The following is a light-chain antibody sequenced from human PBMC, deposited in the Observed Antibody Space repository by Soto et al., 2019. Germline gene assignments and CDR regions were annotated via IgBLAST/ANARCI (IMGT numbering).Light chain of an antibody. J-gene: IGKJ5*01. CDR2: GAS. V-gene: IGKV3-20*01. CDR1: QSVTIGY. CDR3: QQYGSSLTIT. Sequence: VLTQSPGTLSLSPAERATLSCRAIQSVTIGYLAWFQQKPGQAPRLLIYGASSRATGIPDRFSGSGSGTDFTLTISRLEPEDFAVYYCQQYGSSLTITFGQGTRLEIK.